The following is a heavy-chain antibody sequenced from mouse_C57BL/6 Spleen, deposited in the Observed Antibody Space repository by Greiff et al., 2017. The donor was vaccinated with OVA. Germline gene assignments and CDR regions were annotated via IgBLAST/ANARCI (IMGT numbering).Heavy chain of an antibody. CDR1: GYSFTGYY. Sequence: EVKLMESGPELVKPGASVKISCKASGYSFTGYYMNWVKQSPEKSLEWIGEINPSTGGTTYNQKFKAKATLTVDKSSSTAYMQLKSLTSEDSAVYYCAYGSSLYFDYWGQGTTLTVSS. CDR3: AYGSSLYFDY. J-gene: IGHJ2*01. CDR2: INPSTGGT. D-gene: IGHD1-1*01. V-gene: IGHV1-42*01.